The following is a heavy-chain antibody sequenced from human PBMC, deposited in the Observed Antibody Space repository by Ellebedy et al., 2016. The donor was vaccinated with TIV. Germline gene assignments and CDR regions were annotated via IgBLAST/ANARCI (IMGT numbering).Heavy chain of an antibody. CDR2: IKQDGSEK. CDR1: GFTFGSYW. D-gene: IGHD2-15*01. V-gene: IGHV3-7*03. CDR3: AKFLGFCSGATCVIDH. Sequence: GESLKISCAASGFTFGSYWMSWVRQAPGKGLEWVATIKQDGSEKNYVDSVKGRLAISRDNAKNSLYLQMNSLRAEDTAVYYCAKFLGFCSGATCVIDHWGQGTLVTVSS. J-gene: IGHJ4*02.